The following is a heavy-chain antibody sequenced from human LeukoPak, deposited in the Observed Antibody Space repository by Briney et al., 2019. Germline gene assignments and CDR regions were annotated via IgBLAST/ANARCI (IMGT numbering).Heavy chain of an antibody. J-gene: IGHJ4*02. CDR1: GFTFSSYA. D-gene: IGHD2-2*01. CDR2: ISSSAGST. CDR3: AKAGNSTTCRDFDY. Sequence: PGGSLRLSCAASGFTFSSYAMSWVRQAPGKGLEWVSGISSSAGSTYYADSVKGRFTISRDNSKNTLYLQMNSLRAEDTAVYYCAKAGNSTTCRDFDYWGQGTLVTVSS. V-gene: IGHV3-23*01.